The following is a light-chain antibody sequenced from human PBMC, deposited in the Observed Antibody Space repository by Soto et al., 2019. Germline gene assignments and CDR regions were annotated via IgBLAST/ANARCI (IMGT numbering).Light chain of an antibody. CDR3: QQYSTLPHT. V-gene: IGKV3-20*01. CDR2: GVS. Sequence: ENVLTQSPGTLSVSPGERATLSCRASQSVTNRFFAWYQQKPGQAPRLLIYGVSSRATGIPDRFSGSGSGTDFTLTISRLEPEDLVVYYCQQYSTLPHTLGQGTKLEVK. J-gene: IGKJ2*01. CDR1: QSVTNRF.